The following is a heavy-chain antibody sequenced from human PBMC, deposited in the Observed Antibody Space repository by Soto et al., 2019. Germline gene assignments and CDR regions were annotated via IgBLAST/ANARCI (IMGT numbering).Heavy chain of an antibody. CDR1: GFTVSNNY. Sequence: EVQLVESGGGLVQPGGSLRLSCAATGFTVSNNYMSWVRQAPGKGLEWVSVIYSGGSTYYADSVKGRFTISRDNSKNTLYRQMSSLRAEDSAVYYCATRSHLDNWGQGILVTVSS. CDR3: ATRSHLDN. J-gene: IGHJ4*02. V-gene: IGHV3-66*01. CDR2: IYSGGST.